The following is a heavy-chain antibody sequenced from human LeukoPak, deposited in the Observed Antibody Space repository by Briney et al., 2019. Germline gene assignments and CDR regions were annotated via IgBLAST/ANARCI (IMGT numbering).Heavy chain of an antibody. CDR1: GGSFSGYY. CDR3: ARVYDSSGYYPDAFDI. D-gene: IGHD3-22*01. CDR2: IYYSGST. Sequence: SETLSLTCAVYGGSFSGYYWSWIRQSPGKGLEWIGSIYYSGSTYYNPSLKSRVTISVDTSKNQFSLKLSSVTAADTAVYYCARVYDSSGYYPDAFDIWGQGTMVTVSS. J-gene: IGHJ3*02. V-gene: IGHV4-34*01.